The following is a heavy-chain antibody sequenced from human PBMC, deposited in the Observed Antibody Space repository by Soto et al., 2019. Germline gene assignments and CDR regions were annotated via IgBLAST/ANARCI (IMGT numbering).Heavy chain of an antibody. J-gene: IGHJ4*02. D-gene: IGHD1-26*01. V-gene: IGHV3-72*01. CDR1: GFTFSDHY. CDR2: IKNKANGYKT. Sequence: PGGSLRLSCVASGFTFSDHYMDWVRQAPGKGLEWAGRIKNKANGYKTEYAASVEGRISISRDDSKNSLSLQINSLKTEDTAVYYVARVRLGAPTRYVDYWGQGALVIVSS. CDR3: ARVRLGAPTRYVDY.